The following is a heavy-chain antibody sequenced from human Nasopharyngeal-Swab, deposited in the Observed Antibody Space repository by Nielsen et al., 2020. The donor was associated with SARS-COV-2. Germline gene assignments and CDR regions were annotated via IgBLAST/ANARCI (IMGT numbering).Heavy chain of an antibody. CDR3: ARDMASYTAMVTGY. CDR2: ISSSSSTI. CDR1: GFTFSSYG. J-gene: IGHJ4*02. Sequence: GESLKISCAASGFTFSSYGMHWVRQAPGKGLEWVSYISSSSSTIYYADSVKGRFTISRDNAKNSLYLQMNSLRAEDTAVYYCARDMASYTAMVTGYWGQGTLVTVSS. D-gene: IGHD5-18*01. V-gene: IGHV3-48*04.